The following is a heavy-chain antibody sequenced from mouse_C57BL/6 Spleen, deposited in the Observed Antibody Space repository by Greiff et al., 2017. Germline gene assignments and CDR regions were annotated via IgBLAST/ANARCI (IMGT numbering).Heavy chain of an antibody. CDR2: IRLKSDNYAT. V-gene: IGHV6-3*01. CDR1: GFTFSNYW. CDR3: TGDLLTFAY. Sequence: EVMLVESGGGLVQPGGSMKLSCVASGFTFSNYWMNWVRQSPEKGLEWVAQIRLKSDNYATHYAESVKGRFTISRDDSKSSVYLQMNNLRAEDTGIYYCTGDLLTFAYWGQGTLVTVSA. D-gene: IGHD2-1*01. J-gene: IGHJ3*01.